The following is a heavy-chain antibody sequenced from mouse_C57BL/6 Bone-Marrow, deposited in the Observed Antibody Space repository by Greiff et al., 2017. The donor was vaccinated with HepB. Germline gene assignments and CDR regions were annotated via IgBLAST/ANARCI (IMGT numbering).Heavy chain of an antibody. V-gene: IGHV1-81*01. CDR1: GYTFTSYG. J-gene: IGHJ3*01. CDR2: IYPRSGNT. Sequence: QVQLQQSGAELARPGASVKLSCKASGYTFTSYGISWVKQRTGQGLEWIGEIYPRSGNTYYNEKFKGKATLTADKSFSTAYMELRSLTSEDSAVYFCARPDLTWFAYWGQGTLVTVSA. CDR3: ARPDLTWFAY.